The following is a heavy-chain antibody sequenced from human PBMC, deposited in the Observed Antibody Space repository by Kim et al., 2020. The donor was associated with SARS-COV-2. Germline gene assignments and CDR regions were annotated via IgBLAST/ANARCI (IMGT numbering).Heavy chain of an antibody. CDR2: IYYSGST. J-gene: IGHJ6*02. Sequence: SETMSLTCTVSGGSISSSSYYWGWIRQPPGKGLEWIGSIYYSGSTYYNPSLKSRVTISVDTSKNQFSLKLSSVTAADTAVYYCATRSADYYGSGTGIYYYYGMDVWGQGTTVTVSS. D-gene: IGHD3-10*01. CDR3: ATRSADYYGSGTGIYYYYGMDV. V-gene: IGHV4-39*01. CDR1: GGSISSSSYY.